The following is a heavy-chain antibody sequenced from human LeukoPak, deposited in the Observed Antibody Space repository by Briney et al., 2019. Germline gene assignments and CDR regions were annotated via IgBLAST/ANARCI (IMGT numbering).Heavy chain of an antibody. CDR3: ARDTSWTAGESGYYDY. CDR1: GYTFTSYD. D-gene: IGHD3-22*01. J-gene: IGHJ4*02. Sequence: ASVKVSCKASGYTFTSYDINWVRRAPGQGLEWMGWMNPNSGNTNYAQKLQGRVTMTTDTSTSTAYMELRSLRSDDTAVYYCARDTSWTAGESGYYDYWGQGTLVTVSS. CDR2: MNPNSGNT. V-gene: IGHV1-18*01.